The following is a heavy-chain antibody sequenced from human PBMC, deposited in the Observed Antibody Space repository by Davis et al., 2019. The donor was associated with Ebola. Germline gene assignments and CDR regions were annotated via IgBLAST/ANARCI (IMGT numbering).Heavy chain of an antibody. V-gene: IGHV3-74*01. CDR3: GLQTNYYYYGMDV. CDR2: INSDGSST. Sequence: GESLKISCAASGFTFSSYWMHWVRQAPGKGLVWVSRINSDGSSTSYADSVKGRFTISRDNAKNTLYLQMNSLRAEDTAVYYCGLQTNYYYYGMDVWGKGTTVTVSS. D-gene: IGHD4-11*01. J-gene: IGHJ6*04. CDR1: GFTFSSYW.